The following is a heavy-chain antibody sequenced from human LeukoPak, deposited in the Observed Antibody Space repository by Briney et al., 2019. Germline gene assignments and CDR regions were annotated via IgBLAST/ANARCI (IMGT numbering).Heavy chain of an antibody. V-gene: IGHV4-39*07. CDR2: IYYSGST. D-gene: IGHD1-26*01. CDR1: GGSISSSSYY. J-gene: IGHJ4*02. Sequence: SETLSLTCTVSGGSISSSSYYWGWIRQPPGKGLEWIGSIYYSGSTYYNPSLKSRVTISIDTSKNQFSLKLSSVTAADTAVYYCARFNSGSYQHYFDYWGQGTLVTVSS. CDR3: ARFNSGSYQHYFDY.